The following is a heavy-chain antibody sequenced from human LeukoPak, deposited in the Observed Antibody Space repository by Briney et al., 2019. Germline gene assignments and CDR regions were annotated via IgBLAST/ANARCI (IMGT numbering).Heavy chain of an antibody. J-gene: IGHJ4*02. CDR1: GFTFSSYG. CDR2: IRYDGSNK. V-gene: IGHV3-30*02. Sequence: GGSLRLSCAASGFTFSSYGMHWVRQATGKGLEWAAFIRYDGSNKYYADSVKGRFTISRDNSKNTLSLQMNSLRAEDTAVYYCATLDTAILNGADYWGQGTLVTVSS. CDR3: ATLDTAILNGADY. D-gene: IGHD5-18*01.